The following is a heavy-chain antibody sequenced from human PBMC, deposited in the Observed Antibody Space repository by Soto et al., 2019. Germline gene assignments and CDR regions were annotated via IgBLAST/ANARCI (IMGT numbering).Heavy chain of an antibody. V-gene: IGHV4-59*01. CDR3: ARNRGNYFDY. J-gene: IGHJ4*02. CDR2: IYYSGST. Sequence: LSLTCTVSVGGSFSSYYWSWIRQPPGKGLEWIGYIYYSGSTNYNPSLKSRLTMSVHTSQNQFSLKVNSVTAADTAVYYCARNRGNYFDYWGQGILVTVSS. CDR1: VGGSFSSYY.